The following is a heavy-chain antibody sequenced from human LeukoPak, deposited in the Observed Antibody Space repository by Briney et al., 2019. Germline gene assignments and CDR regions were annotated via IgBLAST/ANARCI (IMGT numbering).Heavy chain of an antibody. CDR2: IYTSGST. J-gene: IGHJ4*02. CDR3: AREDCSGGSCYVY. CDR1: GGSISSGSYY. D-gene: IGHD2-15*01. V-gene: IGHV4-61*02. Sequence: ALETLSLTCTVSGGSISSGSYYWSWIRQPAGKGLEWIGRIYTSGSTNYNPSLKSRVTISVDTSKNQFSLKLSSVTAADTAVYYCAREDCSGGSCYVYWGQGTLVTVSS.